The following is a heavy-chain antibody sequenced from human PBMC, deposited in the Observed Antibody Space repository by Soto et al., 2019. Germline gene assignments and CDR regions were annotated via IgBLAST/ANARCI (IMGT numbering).Heavy chain of an antibody. CDR3: ARECGPLPWFGELLSTTCNYYYGMDV. Sequence: PGGSLRLSCAASGFTFSNYWMSWVRQAPGKGLEWVASIKPDGSQKWYVDSVKGRFTISRDNAKKSLYLQMNSLRAEDAAVYYCARECGPLPWFGELLSTTCNYYYGMDVWGQGTTVTVSS. CDR1: GFTFSNYW. J-gene: IGHJ6*02. CDR2: IKPDGSQK. V-gene: IGHV3-7*01. D-gene: IGHD3-10*01.